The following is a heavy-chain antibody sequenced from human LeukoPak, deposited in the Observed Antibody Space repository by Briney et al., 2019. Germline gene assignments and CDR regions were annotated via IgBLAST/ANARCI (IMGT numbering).Heavy chain of an antibody. D-gene: IGHD3-10*01. CDR2: IYYSGST. V-gene: IGHV4-39*07. Sequence: SETLSLTCTVSGVSISSTSNQWGWIRQPPGKGLEWIGSIYYSGSTYYNPSLKSRVTISVDTSKNQFSLKLSSVTAADTAMYYCARIVIAGSNWFDPWGQGTLVTVSS. J-gene: IGHJ5*02. CDR3: ARIVIAGSNWFDP. CDR1: GVSISSTSNQ.